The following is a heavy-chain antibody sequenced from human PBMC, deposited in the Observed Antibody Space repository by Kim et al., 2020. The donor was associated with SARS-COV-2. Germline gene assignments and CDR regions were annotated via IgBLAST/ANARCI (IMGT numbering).Heavy chain of an antibody. CDR3: ASGFFWGGGSLLRDPNNYYCDCGMDV. J-gene: IGHJ6*02. CDR2: INHSGST. CDR1: GGSFSGYY. Sequence: SETLSLTCAVYGGSFSGYYWSWIRQPPGKGLEWIGEINHSGSTNYNPSLKSRVTISVDTSKNQFSLKLSSVTAADTAVYYCASGFFWGGGSLLRDPNNYYCDCGMDVWGQGTTVTVSS. V-gene: IGHV4-34*01. D-gene: IGHD2-15*01.